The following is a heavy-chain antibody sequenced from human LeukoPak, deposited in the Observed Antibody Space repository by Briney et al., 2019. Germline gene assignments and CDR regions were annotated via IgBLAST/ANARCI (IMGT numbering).Heavy chain of an antibody. CDR1: EYNFAKYW. V-gene: IGHV5-51*01. CDR3: ARPNWNDARLGAFDI. J-gene: IGHJ3*02. CDR2: IYPGDSDT. D-gene: IGHD1-1*01. Sequence: GESLKISCQGSEYNFAKYWIGWVRQMPGKGLEWMGTIYPGDSDTRYSPSFQGQVTISVDKSIKTAYLQWSSLKASDTAMYYCARPNWNDARLGAFDIWGQGTMVTVSS.